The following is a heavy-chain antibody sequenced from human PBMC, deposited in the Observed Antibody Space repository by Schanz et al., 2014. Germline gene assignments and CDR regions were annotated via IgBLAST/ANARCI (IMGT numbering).Heavy chain of an antibody. V-gene: IGHV3-74*02. CDR1: GFTFSTST. J-gene: IGHJ4*02. CDR3: ARGGSGSHYRLDY. CDR2: INSVGSNT. Sequence: EVQLVESGGGLVQPGGSLRLSCAASGFTFSTSTMHWVRQDPGKGLVWVARINSVGSNTDYADSVTGRFTISRDNAKNTLYLQMNSLRPEDTAVYYCARGGSGSHYRLDYWGQGTLVTVSS. D-gene: IGHD1-26*01.